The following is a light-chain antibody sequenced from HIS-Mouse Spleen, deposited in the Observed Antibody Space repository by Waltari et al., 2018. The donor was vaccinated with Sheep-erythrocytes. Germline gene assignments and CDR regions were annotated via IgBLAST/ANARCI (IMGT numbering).Light chain of an antibody. J-gene: IGLJ1*01. CDR3: CSYAGSYNHV. V-gene: IGLV2-11*01. CDR2: DVS. CDR1: SSDVGGYNY. Sequence: QSALTQPRSVSGSPGQSVTISCTGTSSDVGGYNYVSCYQQHPGKSPKRMIYDVSKRPSVVPDRFSGSKSGTTASLTISGLQAEDEADYYCCSYAGSYNHVFATGTKVTVL.